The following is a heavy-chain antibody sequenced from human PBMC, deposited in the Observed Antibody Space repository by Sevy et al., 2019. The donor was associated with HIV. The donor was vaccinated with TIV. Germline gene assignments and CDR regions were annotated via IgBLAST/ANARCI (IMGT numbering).Heavy chain of an antibody. Sequence: GGSLRLSWAASGFSFSDYSLSWVRQTPEKGLEWLSLISGSSSTIHYADSVKGRFTISRDNGKNSLCLQMNSLRVEDTAMYYCVRGTGPGSFLFDYWGQGTLVTVSS. J-gene: IGHJ4*02. CDR2: ISGSSSTI. CDR1: GFSFSDYS. CDR3: VRGTGPGSFLFDY. V-gene: IGHV3-48*01.